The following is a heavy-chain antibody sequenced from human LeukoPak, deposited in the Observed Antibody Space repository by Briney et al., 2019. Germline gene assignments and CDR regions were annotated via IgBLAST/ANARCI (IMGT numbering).Heavy chain of an antibody. CDR2: ISSSSSYI. J-gene: IGHJ3*02. CDR1: GFTFSSYS. Sequence: PGGSLRLSCAASGFTFSSYSMNWVRQAPGKGLEWVSSISSSSSYIYYADSVKGRFTISRDNAKNSLYLQMNSLRAEDTAVYYCARTNKQRITMIVGPLPHAFDIWGQGTMVTVSS. V-gene: IGHV3-21*01. CDR3: ARTNKQRITMIVGPLPHAFDI. D-gene: IGHD3-22*01.